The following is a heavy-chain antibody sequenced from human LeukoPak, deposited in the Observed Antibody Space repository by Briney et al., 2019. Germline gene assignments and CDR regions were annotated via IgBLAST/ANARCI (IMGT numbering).Heavy chain of an antibody. CDR2: INPAGGST. Sequence: ASVKVSCKASGYTFTSYFMHWVRQAPGQGLEWMGIINPAGGSTTYAQKFQGRVTMTRDTSTSTVYMELSSLRSEDTAVFYCARVSHNGSDYWGQGTLVTVSS. D-gene: IGHD1-1*01. CDR3: ARVSHNGSDY. J-gene: IGHJ4*02. CDR1: GYTFTSYF. V-gene: IGHV1-46*01.